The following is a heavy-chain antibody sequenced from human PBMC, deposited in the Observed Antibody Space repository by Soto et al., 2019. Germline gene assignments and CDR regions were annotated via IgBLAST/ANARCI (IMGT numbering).Heavy chain of an antibody. CDR1: GYTFTSYG. CDR3: ARGGGVAVAEPFDY. Sequence: ASVKVSCKASGYTFTSYGISWVRQAPGQGLEWMGWISAYNGNTNYAQKLQGRVTISVDTSKNQFSLKLTSVTAADTAVYHCARGGGVAVAEPFDYWGQGTLVTVSS. V-gene: IGHV1-18*01. CDR2: ISAYNGNT. J-gene: IGHJ4*02. D-gene: IGHD6-19*01.